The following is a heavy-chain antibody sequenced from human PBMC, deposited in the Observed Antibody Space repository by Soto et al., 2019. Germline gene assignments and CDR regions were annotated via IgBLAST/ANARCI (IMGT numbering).Heavy chain of an antibody. Sequence: QLQLQESGPGLVKPSETLSLTCTVSGGSISSSSYYWGWIRQPPGKGLEWIGSIYYSGSTYYNPSLKSRVTISVDTSKNQFSLKLSSVTAADTAVYYCARVGAGDAFDIWGQGTMVTVSS. J-gene: IGHJ3*02. V-gene: IGHV4-39*01. D-gene: IGHD1-26*01. CDR2: IYYSGST. CDR1: GGSISSSSYY. CDR3: ARVGAGDAFDI.